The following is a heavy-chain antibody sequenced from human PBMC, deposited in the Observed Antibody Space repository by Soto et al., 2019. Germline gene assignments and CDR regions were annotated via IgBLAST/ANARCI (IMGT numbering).Heavy chain of an antibody. J-gene: IGHJ4*02. D-gene: IGHD2-8*01. V-gene: IGHV4-31*03. CDR1: GGSVSSGGYY. CDR2: IYYSGTT. CDR3: ARRALPQCINGVCYKDGFWDY. Sequence: SETLSLTCTVSGGSVSSGGYYWSWIRQHPGTGLEWIGYIYYSGTTYFNPSLKSRASISLDTSKNEFSLKLTSVTAADTAVYYCARRALPQCINGVCYKDGFWDYWGQGALVTVS.